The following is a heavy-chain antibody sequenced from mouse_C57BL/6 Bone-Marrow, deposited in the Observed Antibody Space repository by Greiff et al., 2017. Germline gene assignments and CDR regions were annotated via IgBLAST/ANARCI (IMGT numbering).Heavy chain of an antibody. V-gene: IGHV1-59*01. Sequence: QVQLQQPGAELVRPGTSVKLSCQASGYTFTSYWMHWVKQRPGQGLEWIGVIDPSDSYTNYNQKFKGKATLTVDTSSSTAYMQRRSLTSEDSAVYYCARGWLQYYFDYWGQGTTLTVSS. D-gene: IGHD2-2*01. J-gene: IGHJ2*01. CDR3: ARGWLQYYFDY. CDR1: GYTFTSYW. CDR2: IDPSDSYT.